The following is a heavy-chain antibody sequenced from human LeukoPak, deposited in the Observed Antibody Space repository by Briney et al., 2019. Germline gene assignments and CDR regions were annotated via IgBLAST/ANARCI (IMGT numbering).Heavy chain of an antibody. CDR2: IYYSGST. J-gene: IGHJ5*02. D-gene: IGHD6-13*01. CDR1: GGSISRHY. V-gene: IGHV4-59*11. CDR3: ARDGAGIAAAGISWFDP. Sequence: SETLSLTCTVSGGSISRHYWSWIRQPPGKGLEWIGYIYYSGSTNYNPSLKSRVTISVDTSKNQFSLKLSSVTAADTAVYYCARDGAGIAAAGISWFDPWGQGTLVTVSS.